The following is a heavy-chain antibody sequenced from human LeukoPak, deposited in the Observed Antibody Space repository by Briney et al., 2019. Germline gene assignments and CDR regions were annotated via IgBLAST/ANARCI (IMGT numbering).Heavy chain of an antibody. CDR3: ARDGLAARPYYYYYMDV. CDR2: IIPILGIA. D-gene: IGHD6-6*01. Sequence: SVKVSCKASGGTFSSYAISWVRQAPGQGLEWMGRIIPILGIANYTQKFQGRVTITADKSTSTAYMELSSLRSEDTAVYYCARDGLAARPYYYYYMDVWGKGTTVTVSS. V-gene: IGHV1-69*04. J-gene: IGHJ6*03. CDR1: GGTFSSYA.